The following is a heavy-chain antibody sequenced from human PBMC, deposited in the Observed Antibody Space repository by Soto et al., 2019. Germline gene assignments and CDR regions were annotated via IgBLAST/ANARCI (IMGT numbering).Heavy chain of an antibody. D-gene: IGHD3-3*01. Sequence: GGSLRLSCAASGFTFSSYGMHWVRQAPGKGLEWVAVISYDGSNKYYADSVKGRFTISRDNSKNTLYLQMNSLRAEDTAVDYCAKDLPENTWSGSTPGGYWGQGTLVTVSS. V-gene: IGHV3-30*18. CDR1: GFTFSSYG. CDR2: ISYDGSNK. CDR3: AKDLPENTWSGSTPGGY. J-gene: IGHJ4*02.